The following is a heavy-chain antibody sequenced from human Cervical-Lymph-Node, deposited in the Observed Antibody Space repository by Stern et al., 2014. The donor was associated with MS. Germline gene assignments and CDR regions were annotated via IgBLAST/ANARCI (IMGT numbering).Heavy chain of an antibody. Sequence: QLVQSGPEVKKPGTSVKVPCKASGFTFTSSAVQWVRQARGQRLEWLGWIVVGSGYTNYAQKFQERVAITRDMSTSTAYMELSSLRSEDTAIYFCAAASLARYYYYGMDVWGQGTTVTVSS. CDR2: IVVGSGYT. CDR1: GFTFTSSA. D-gene: IGHD5-12*01. CDR3: AAASLARYYYYGMDV. J-gene: IGHJ6*02. V-gene: IGHV1-58*01.